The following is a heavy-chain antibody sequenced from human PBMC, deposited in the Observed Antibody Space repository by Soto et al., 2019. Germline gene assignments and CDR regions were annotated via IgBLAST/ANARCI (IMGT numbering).Heavy chain of an antibody. Sequence: ASVKVSCKASGYTFTDYYMHWVRQAPGQGLEWMGWINPDSGGTNYAQKFQGRVTMTRDTSISTAYMELSRLRSDDTAVYYCEKKSVEGDWFDPWGQGTLVTVSS. J-gene: IGHJ5*02. CDR1: GYTFTDYY. CDR3: EKKSVEGDWFDP. D-gene: IGHD2-21*01. V-gene: IGHV1-2*02. CDR2: INPDSGGT.